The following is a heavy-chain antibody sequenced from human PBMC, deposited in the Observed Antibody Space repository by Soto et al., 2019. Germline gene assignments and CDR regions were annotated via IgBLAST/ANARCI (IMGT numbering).Heavy chain of an antibody. D-gene: IGHD3-3*01. Sequence: QVQLVESGGGVVQPGRSLRLSCAASGFTFSSYGMHWVRQAPGKGLEWVAVIWYDGSNKYYADSVKGRFTISRDNSKNTLYLQMHSLRAQDTAVYYCAGGSWDFWSGYYGGGVDYWGQGTLVTVSS. CDR2: IWYDGSNK. CDR1: GFTFSSYG. V-gene: IGHV3-33*01. CDR3: AGGSWDFWSGYYGGGVDY. J-gene: IGHJ4*02.